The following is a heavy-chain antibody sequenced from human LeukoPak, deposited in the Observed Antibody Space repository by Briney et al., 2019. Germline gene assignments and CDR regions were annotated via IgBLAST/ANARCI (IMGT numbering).Heavy chain of an antibody. Sequence: GGSLRLSCAASGFTVSSSYMTWVRQAPGKELEWVSIIHSGGSTYYADSVKGRFTISRDNSKNTLYLQMNSLRAEDTAVYYCTRDPLYDSSGYPSNWGLGTLVTVSS. CDR2: IHSGGST. CDR1: GFTVSSSY. V-gene: IGHV3-66*01. D-gene: IGHD3-22*01. CDR3: TRDPLYDSSGYPSN. J-gene: IGHJ4*02.